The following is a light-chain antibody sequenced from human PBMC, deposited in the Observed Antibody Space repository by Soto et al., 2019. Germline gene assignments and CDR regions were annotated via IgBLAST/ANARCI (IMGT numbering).Light chain of an antibody. J-gene: IGKJ1*01. CDR3: QKNIIYPGT. V-gene: IGKV1-5*01. CDR2: DAS. CDR1: QSINRR. Sequence: DIQMTQSPSTLSASVGDRVTITCRASQSINRRLAWYQQKPGKAPNLLIYDASTLESGVPARFSGGDSGTDFHLTTSSLNPDDLTTFSTQKNIIYPGTLGKGTRVKLK.